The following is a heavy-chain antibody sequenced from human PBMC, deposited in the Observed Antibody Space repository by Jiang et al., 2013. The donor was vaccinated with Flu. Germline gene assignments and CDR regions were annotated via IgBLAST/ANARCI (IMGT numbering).Heavy chain of an antibody. J-gene: IGHJ6*02. CDR2: IYSGGST. V-gene: IGHV3-66*02. D-gene: IGHD4-17*01. CDR1: GFTVSSNY. CDR3: ARDGTVTTNYYGMDV. Sequence: SGGGLVQPGGSLRLSCAASGFTVSSNYMSWVRQAPGKGLEWVSVIYSGGSTYYADSVKGRFTISRDNSKNTLYLQMNSLRAEDTAVYYCARDGTVTTNYYGMDVWGQGTTVTVSS.